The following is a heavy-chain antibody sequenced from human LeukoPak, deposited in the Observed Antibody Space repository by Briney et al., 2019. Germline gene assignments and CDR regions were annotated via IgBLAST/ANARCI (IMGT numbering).Heavy chain of an antibody. CDR3: AKSLGPEYYYYYGMDV. J-gene: IGHJ6*02. D-gene: IGHD1-26*01. CDR1: GFTFSSYW. V-gene: IGHV3-7*03. CDR2: IKQDGSEK. Sequence: GGSLRLSCAASGFTFSSYWMSWVRQAPGKGLEWVANIKQDGSEKYYVDSVKGRFTISRDNSKNTLYLQMNSLRAEDTAVYYCAKSLGPEYYYYYGMDVWGQGTTVTVSS.